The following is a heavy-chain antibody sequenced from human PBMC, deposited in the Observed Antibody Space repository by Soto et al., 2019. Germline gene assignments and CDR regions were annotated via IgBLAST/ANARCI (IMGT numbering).Heavy chain of an antibody. J-gene: IGHJ4*02. CDR1: GYTFTGYY. Sequence: ASVKVSCKASGYTFTGYYMHWVRQAPGKGLEWMGGFDTESDETVYAQKFQGRVTMTEDTSTGTAHLELSSLRSDDTAVYYCAKDSSGSYAFDHWGQGTLVTVSS. D-gene: IGHD1-26*01. V-gene: IGHV1-24*01. CDR3: AKDSSGSYAFDH. CDR2: FDTESDET.